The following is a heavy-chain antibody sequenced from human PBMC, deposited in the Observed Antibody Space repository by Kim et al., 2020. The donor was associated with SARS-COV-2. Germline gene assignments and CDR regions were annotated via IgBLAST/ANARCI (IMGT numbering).Heavy chain of an antibody. D-gene: IGHD3-10*01. CDR3: AAYSSGSYPLPGMDV. J-gene: IGHJ6*02. V-gene: IGHV3-9*01. Sequence: ADSVKSRFTISRDNAKNSQHLQMNSLSAEDTALYYCAAYSSGSYPLPGMDVWGQGTTVTVSS.